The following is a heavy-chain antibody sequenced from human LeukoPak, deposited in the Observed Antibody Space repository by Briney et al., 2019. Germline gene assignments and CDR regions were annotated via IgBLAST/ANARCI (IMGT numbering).Heavy chain of an antibody. CDR2: IYPGDSDT. V-gene: IGHV5-51*01. Sequence: ESLKISCKGSGYSFTSYWIGWVRQMPGKGLGWMGIIYPGDSDTRYSPSFQGQVTISADKSISTAYLQWSSLKASDTAMYYCATKDSPTYGDYGGGADYWGQGTLVTVSS. D-gene: IGHD4-17*01. CDR1: GYSFTSYW. J-gene: IGHJ4*02. CDR3: ATKDSPTYGDYGGGADY.